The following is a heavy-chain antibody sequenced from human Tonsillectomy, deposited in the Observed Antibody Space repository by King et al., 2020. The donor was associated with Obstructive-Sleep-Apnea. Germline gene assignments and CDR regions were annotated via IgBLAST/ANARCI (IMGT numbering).Heavy chain of an antibody. CDR1: GFTSSRYG. V-gene: IGHV3-30*18. J-gene: IGHJ4*02. CDR2: ISYDGSNK. CDR3: AKGASGYGDFDY. D-gene: IGHD5-12*01. Sequence: VQLVESGGGVVQPGRSLRLSCAASGFTSSRYGMHWVRQAPGKGLEGMAVISYDGSNKYYADSVKGRFTISRDNSKNTRYLQMNSLRAEDTAVYYGAKGASGYGDFDYWGLGTLVTVSS.